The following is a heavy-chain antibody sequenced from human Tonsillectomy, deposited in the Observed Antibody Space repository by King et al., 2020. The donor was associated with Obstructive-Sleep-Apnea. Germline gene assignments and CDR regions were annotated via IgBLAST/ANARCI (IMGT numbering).Heavy chain of an antibody. J-gene: IGHJ4*02. CDR2: INTNTGNP. V-gene: IGHV7-4-1*02. D-gene: IGHD6-13*01. Sequence: VQLVESGSELKKPGASVKVSCKASGYTFTSYAMNWVRQAPGQGLEWMGWINTNTGNPTYAQGFTGRFVFSLDTSVSTAYLQLSSLKAEDTAVYYCARDGLVAAADWDFFDYWGQGTLVTVSS. CDR1: GYTFTSYA. CDR3: ARDGLVAAADWDFFDY.